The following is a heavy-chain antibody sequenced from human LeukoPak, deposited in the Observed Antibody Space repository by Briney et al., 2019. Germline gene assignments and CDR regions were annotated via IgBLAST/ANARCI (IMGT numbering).Heavy chain of an antibody. J-gene: IGHJ4*02. D-gene: IGHD3-3*01. CDR2: INPNSGGT. V-gene: IGHV1-2*02. CDR1: GYTFTGYY. Sequence: ASVKVSCKASGYTFTGYYMHWVRQAPGQGLEWMGWINPNSGGTNYAQKFQGRITMTRDTSISTAYMELSRLRSDDTAVYYCARKSYYDFWSGYPRPFDYWGQGTLVTVSS. CDR3: ARKSYYDFWSGYPRPFDY.